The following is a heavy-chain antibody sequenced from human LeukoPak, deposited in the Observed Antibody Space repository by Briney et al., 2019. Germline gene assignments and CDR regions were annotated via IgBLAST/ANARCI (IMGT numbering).Heavy chain of an antibody. V-gene: IGHV1-2*02. J-gene: IGHJ4*02. CDR2: INPNSGGT. Sequence: ASVKVSCKASGYTFTGYYMHWVRQAPGQGLEWMGWINPNSGGTNYAQKFQGRVTMTRDTSISTAYMELSGLRSDDTAVYYYARARSGSYLYGYWGQGTLVTVSS. CDR3: ARARSGSYLYGY. CDR1: GYTFTGYY. D-gene: IGHD1-26*01.